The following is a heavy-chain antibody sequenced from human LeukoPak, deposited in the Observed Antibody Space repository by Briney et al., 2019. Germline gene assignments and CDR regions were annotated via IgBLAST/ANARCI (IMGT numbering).Heavy chain of an antibody. J-gene: IGHJ4*02. D-gene: IGHD6-19*01. CDR3: ARVSGSSGWYLMLGFDY. CDR1: GGSISSYY. Sequence: PSETLSLTCTVSGGSISSYYWSWIRQPPGKGLEWIGYVYYSGSTNYNPSLKSRVTISVDTSKNQFSLKLSSVTAADTAVYYCARVSGSSGWYLMLGFDYWGQGTRVTDSS. CDR2: VYYSGST. V-gene: IGHV4-59*01.